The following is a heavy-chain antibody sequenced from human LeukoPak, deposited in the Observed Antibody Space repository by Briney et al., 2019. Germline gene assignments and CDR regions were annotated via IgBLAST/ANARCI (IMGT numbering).Heavy chain of an antibody. Sequence: PGGSLRLSCAASGFTFSSYWMHWVRQAPGKGLEWLAFISNDGGNEYYAGSVKGRFTISRDNSKNTLHLHMNSLRSEDTAVYFCAKATYTTDFWGQGTLVTVSS. D-gene: IGHD1-14*01. CDR2: ISNDGGNE. CDR1: GFTFSSYW. CDR3: AKATYTTDF. V-gene: IGHV3-30*02. J-gene: IGHJ4*02.